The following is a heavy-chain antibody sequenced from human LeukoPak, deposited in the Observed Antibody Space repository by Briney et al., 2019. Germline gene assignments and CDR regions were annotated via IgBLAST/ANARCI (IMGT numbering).Heavy chain of an antibody. D-gene: IGHD1-14*01. CDR2: IRYDGSNK. CDR3: TRDPYRDAPDYFDY. CDR1: GFTFSSYG. V-gene: IGHV3-30*02. J-gene: IGHJ4*02. Sequence: GGSLRLSCAASGFTFSSYGMHWVRQAPGKGLEWVAFIRYDGSNKYYADSVKGRFTISRDNSKNTLYLQMNSLRPEDTAVYYCTRDPYRDAPDYFDYWGQGTLVTVSS.